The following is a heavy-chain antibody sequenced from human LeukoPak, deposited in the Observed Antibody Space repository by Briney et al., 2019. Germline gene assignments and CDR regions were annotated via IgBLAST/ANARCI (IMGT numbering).Heavy chain of an antibody. CDR1: GFTFSSFS. CDR3: ARDIGGSYTPGDY. CDR2: VSTGGAAT. D-gene: IGHD1-1*01. V-gene: IGHV3-23*01. J-gene: IGHJ4*02. Sequence: GGSLRLSCAASGFTFSSFSMNWVRQAPGKGLEWVSTVSTGGAATYYADSVKGRFTISRDNSENTLYLQMNSLRAEDTAVYYCARDIGGSYTPGDYWGQGTLVTVSS.